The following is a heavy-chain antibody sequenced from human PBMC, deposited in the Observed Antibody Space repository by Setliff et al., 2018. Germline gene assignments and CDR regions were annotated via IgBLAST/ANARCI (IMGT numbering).Heavy chain of an antibody. Sequence: GGSLRLSCAASGFTFSDYYMSWIRQAPGKGLEWISYLNNDGTTIYYADSVRGRFTISRDNARDSLHLQMNSLRAEDTAVYYCCSGSYLFVYWGQGSLVTVSS. CDR2: LNNDGTTI. CDR3: CSGSYLFVY. CDR1: GFTFSDYY. V-gene: IGHV3-11*01. D-gene: IGHD1-26*01. J-gene: IGHJ4*02.